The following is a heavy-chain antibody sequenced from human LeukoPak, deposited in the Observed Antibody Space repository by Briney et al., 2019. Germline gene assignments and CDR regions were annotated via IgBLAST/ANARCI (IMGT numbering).Heavy chain of an antibody. CDR2: ISYDGSNK. V-gene: IGHV3-30*18. Sequence: GGSLRLSCAASGFTFSSYGMHWVRQAPGKGLEWVAVISYDGSNKYYADSVKGRFTISRDNSKNTLYLQMNSLRAEDTAVHYCAKPGTDYWGQGTLVTVSS. CDR3: AKPGTDY. J-gene: IGHJ4*02. CDR1: GFTFSSYG.